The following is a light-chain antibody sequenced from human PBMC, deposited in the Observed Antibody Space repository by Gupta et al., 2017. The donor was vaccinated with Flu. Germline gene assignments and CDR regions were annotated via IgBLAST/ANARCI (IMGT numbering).Light chain of an antibody. J-gene: IGKJ3*01. Sequence: DIQMTQSPSSLSASVGDRVTITCQASQDISNSLNWYQQKPGKGPRLLIHEASNLETGVPSRFSGSASGTVFTLTISIRDPEDFATYCCQQHDSLPFTFGPGTRVDVK. CDR3: QQHDSLPFT. CDR2: EAS. CDR1: QDISNS. V-gene: IGKV1-33*01.